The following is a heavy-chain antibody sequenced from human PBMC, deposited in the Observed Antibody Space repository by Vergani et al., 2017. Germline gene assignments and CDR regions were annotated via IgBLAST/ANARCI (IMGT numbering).Heavy chain of an antibody. D-gene: IGHD1-14*01. V-gene: IGHV3-33*01. J-gene: IGHJ5*02. CDR2: TWYDGNNK. CDR3: ARDLRLLYNRFDP. Sequence: QVQLVESGGGVVQPGRSLRLSCAASGFNFNQYGMHWVRQAPGKGLEWVAVTWYDGNNKQYADSVKGRFTISRDNSKSTMYLQMNSLRDEDTGVYYYARDLRLLYNRFDPWGQGTLVTVSS. CDR1: GFNFNQYG.